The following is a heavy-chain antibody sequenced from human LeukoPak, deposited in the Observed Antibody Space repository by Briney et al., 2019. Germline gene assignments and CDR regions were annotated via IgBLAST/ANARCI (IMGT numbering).Heavy chain of an antibody. D-gene: IGHD2-15*01. J-gene: IGHJ3*02. CDR1: GGSISSGDYY. CDR3: ARSERVVAEANDAFDI. V-gene: IGHV4-30-4*01. CDR2: IYYSGST. Sequence: PSETLSLTCTVSGGSISSGDYYWSWIRQPPGKGLEWIGYIYYSGSTYYNPSLKGRVTISVDTSKNQFSLKLSSVTAADTAVYYCARSERVVAEANDAFDIWGQGTMVTVSS.